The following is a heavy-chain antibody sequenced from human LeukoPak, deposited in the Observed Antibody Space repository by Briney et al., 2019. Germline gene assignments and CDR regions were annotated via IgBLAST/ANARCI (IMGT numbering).Heavy chain of an antibody. CDR2: LRYDGSNK. D-gene: IGHD1-7*01. J-gene: IGHJ4*02. CDR1: GFTFSSYG. V-gene: IGHV3-30*02. CDR3: AKDTWYMWNFGGSIDY. Sequence: PGGSLRLSCAASGFTFSSYGMHWVRQAPGKGLEWVAFLRYDGSNKDYADSVKGRFTISRDNSKNTLDLEMNSLRAEDTALYYCAKDTWYMWNFGGSIDYWGQGVLVTVSS.